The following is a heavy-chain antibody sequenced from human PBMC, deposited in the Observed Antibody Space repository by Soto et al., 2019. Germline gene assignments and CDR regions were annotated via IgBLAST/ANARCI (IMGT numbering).Heavy chain of an antibody. CDR1: GFTVSSNY. D-gene: IGHD2-15*01. J-gene: IGHJ4*02. CDR3: ARAVVWDIVVVVAAPEYYFDY. Sequence: PGGSLRLSCAASGFTVSSNYMSWVRQAPGKGLEWVSVIYSGGSTYYADSVKGRFTISRDNSKNTLYLQMNSLRAEDTAVYYCARAVVWDIVVVVAAPEYYFDYWGQGTLVTVSS. V-gene: IGHV3-66*01. CDR2: IYSGGST.